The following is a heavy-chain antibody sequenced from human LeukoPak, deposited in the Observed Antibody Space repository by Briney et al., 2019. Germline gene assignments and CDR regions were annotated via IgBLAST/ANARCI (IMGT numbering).Heavy chain of an antibody. J-gene: IGHJ4*01. V-gene: IGHV3-30*01. CDR3: ASPYYDFWSGYQYYFDY. CDR2: ISYDGSNK. Sequence: PGRSLRLSCAASGFTFSSYAMHWVRQAPGKGREWVAVISYDGSNKYYADSVRGRFTISRDNSKNTLYLQMNSLRAEDTAVYYCASPYYDFWSGYQYYFDYWGQGTLVTVSS. CDR1: GFTFSSYA. D-gene: IGHD3-3*01.